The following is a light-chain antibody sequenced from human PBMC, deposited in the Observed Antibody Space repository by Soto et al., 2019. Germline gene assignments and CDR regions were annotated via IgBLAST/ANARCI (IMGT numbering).Light chain of an antibody. J-gene: IGLJ3*02. Sequence: QLVLTQPPSVSGAPGQRVTISCTGSSSNIGAGYDVHWYQQLPGTAPKLLIYGNSNRPSGVPDRFSGSKSGTSASLAITGLQAEDEADYYCQSYDSSWVFGGGTQLTVL. CDR3: QSYDSSWV. V-gene: IGLV1-40*01. CDR1: SSNIGAGYD. CDR2: GNS.